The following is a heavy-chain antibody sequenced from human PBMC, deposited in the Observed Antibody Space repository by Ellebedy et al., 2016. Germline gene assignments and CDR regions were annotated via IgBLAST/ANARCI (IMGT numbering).Heavy chain of an antibody. V-gene: IGHV4-59*01. CDR2: IYSNGDT. CDR3: ARASRSSRSYEPSDY. J-gene: IGHJ4*02. Sequence: SETLSLTXTVSNGSISSYFWTWIRQPPGKGLEWIGYIYSNGDTNYNPSLKSRVTLSVDTSKNQFSLKLSSVTAADTAVYYCARASRSSRSYEPSDYWGQGTLVTVSS. CDR1: NGSISSYF. D-gene: IGHD6-13*01.